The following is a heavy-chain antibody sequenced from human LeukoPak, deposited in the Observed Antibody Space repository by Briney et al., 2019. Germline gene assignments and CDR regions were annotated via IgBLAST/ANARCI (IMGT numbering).Heavy chain of an antibody. V-gene: IGHV3-23*01. Sequence: GGSLRLSCSASGFTFSSYAMSWVRQAPGKGLEWVSSISGSGGSTHYADSVKGRFTISRDNSKNTLYLQMNSLRAEDTAVHYCAKAIVVVPDAIDYWGQGTLVTVSS. CDR3: AKAIVVVPDAIDY. CDR2: ISGSGGST. J-gene: IGHJ4*02. D-gene: IGHD2-2*01. CDR1: GFTFSSYA.